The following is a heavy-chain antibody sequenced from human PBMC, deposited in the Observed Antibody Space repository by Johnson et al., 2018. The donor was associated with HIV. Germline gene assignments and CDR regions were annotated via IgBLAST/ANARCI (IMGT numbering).Heavy chain of an antibody. V-gene: IGHV3-20*04. D-gene: IGHD3-16*02. CDR2: INWNGGST. CDR1: GFIFDDYG. CDR3: ARGIRITFGGVIAHEAFDI. J-gene: IGHJ3*02. Sequence: VKLVESGGGVLRPGGSLRLSCAASGFIFDDYGMSWVRQTPGKGLEWVSGINWNGGSTGYADSVKGRFTISRDNAKNSLYLQMNSLRAEDTALYYCARGIRITFGGVIAHEAFDIWGQGTMVIVSS.